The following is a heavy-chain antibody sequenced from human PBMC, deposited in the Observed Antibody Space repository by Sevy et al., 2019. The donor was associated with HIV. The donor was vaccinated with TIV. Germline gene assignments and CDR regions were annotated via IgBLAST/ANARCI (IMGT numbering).Heavy chain of an antibody. J-gene: IGHJ4*02. Sequence: GGSLRLSCAASGFTFGNFAMIWARQAPGKGLEWLSYFYHSGGTTYIVDSVKGRFTISRDNSKNTLYLQMDNLRADDTAIYYCAKSPTGSESKPDYWGQGTLVTVSS. D-gene: IGHD2-8*02. CDR3: AKSPTGSESKPDY. CDR1: GFTFGNFA. V-gene: IGHV3-23*05. CDR2: FYHSGGTT.